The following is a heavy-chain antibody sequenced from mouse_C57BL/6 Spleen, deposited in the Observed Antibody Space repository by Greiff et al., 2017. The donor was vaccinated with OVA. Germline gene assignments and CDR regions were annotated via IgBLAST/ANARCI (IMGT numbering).Heavy chain of an antibody. Sequence: EVKLVESGGDLVKPGGSLKLSCAASGFTFSSYGMSWVRQTPDKRLEWVATISSGGSYTYYPDSVKGRFTISRDNAKNTLYLQMSSLKSEDTAMYDCARDYYGSRYFDVWGTGTTVTVSS. CDR1: GFTFSSYG. V-gene: IGHV5-6*02. CDR2: ISSGGSYT. D-gene: IGHD1-1*01. J-gene: IGHJ1*03. CDR3: ARDYYGSRYFDV.